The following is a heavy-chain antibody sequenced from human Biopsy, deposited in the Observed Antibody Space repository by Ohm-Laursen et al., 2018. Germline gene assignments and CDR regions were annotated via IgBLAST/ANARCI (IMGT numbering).Heavy chain of an antibody. J-gene: IGHJ5*02. CDR2: ISGSGAST. D-gene: IGHD2-21*01. V-gene: IGHV3-23*01. CDR3: VKAYSAIYWFDP. Sequence: GSLRLSCAASGFIFSRNDMSWVRQAPEKGLEWVSGISGSGASTYYADSVKGRFTISRDNPKNTLFLQMDSLRADDTAVYYCVKAYSAIYWFDPWGQGTLVTVSS. CDR1: GFIFSRND.